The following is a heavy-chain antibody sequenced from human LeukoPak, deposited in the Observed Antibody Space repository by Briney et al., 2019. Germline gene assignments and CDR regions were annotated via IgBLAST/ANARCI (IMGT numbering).Heavy chain of an antibody. CDR1: GYTFTSYG. D-gene: IGHD1-26*01. Sequence: ASVKVSCKASGYTFTSYGISWVRQAPGQGLEWMGWISAYNGDTDYAQKLQGRVTITTDTSTSTAYMELRSLRSDDTAVYYCARGPQWIVGATTYYYYYGMDVWGQGTTVTVSS. CDR3: ARGPQWIVGATTYYYYYGMDV. CDR2: ISAYNGDT. J-gene: IGHJ6*02. V-gene: IGHV1-18*01.